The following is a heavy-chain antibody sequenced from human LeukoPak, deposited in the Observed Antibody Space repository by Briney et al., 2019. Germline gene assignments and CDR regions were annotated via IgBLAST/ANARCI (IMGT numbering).Heavy chain of an antibody. D-gene: IGHD3-10*01. CDR2: ISTTSTYI. V-gene: IGHV3-21*01. J-gene: IGHJ4*02. Sequence: GGSLRLSCAASGXTLSSYSMNWVRQAPGKGLEWVSSISTTSTYIYYVDSVKGRFTISRDNAKNSLYLQMNSLRAEDTAVYYCARDPNTYGSGSDGAYWGQGTLVTVSS. CDR1: GXTLSSYS. CDR3: ARDPNTYGSGSDGAY.